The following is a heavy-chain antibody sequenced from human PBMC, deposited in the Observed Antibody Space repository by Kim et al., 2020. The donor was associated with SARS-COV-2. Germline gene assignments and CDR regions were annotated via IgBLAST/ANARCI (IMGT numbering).Heavy chain of an antibody. CDR1: GYTFTGYY. Sequence: ASVKVSCKASGYTFTGYYIHWVRQAPGQGLEWMGWINPNIGGTNYAQKFQGRVTITRDTSISTAYMELSRLRSDDTAVYYCARDITMVRGVNNDYWGQGTLVTVSS. D-gene: IGHD3-10*01. CDR3: ARDITMVRGVNNDY. CDR2: INPNIGGT. J-gene: IGHJ4*02. V-gene: IGHV1-2*02.